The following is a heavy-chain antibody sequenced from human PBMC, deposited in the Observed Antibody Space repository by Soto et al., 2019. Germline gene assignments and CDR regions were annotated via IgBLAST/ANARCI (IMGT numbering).Heavy chain of an antibody. J-gene: IGHJ5*02. V-gene: IGHV4-34*01. Sequence: PSETLSLTCAVYGGSFSGYYWSWIRQPPGKGLEWIGEINHSGSTNYNPSLKSRVTISVDTSKNQFSLKLSSVTAADTAVYYCASAARRSSWDCTNGVCYKSNRWFDPWGQGTLVTVSS. CDR1: GGSFSGYY. CDR2: INHSGST. CDR3: ASAARRSSWDCTNGVCYKSNRWFDP. D-gene: IGHD2-8*01.